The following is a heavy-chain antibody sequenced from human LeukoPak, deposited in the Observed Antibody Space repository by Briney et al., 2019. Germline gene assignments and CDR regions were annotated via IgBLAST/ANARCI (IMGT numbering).Heavy chain of an antibody. CDR2: LYHSGST. D-gene: IGHD2-15*01. Sequence: PSGTLSLTCAVSGGSISSSNWWSWVRQSPGKGLEWIGELYHSGSTNYNPSLKSRVTISVDTSKNQFSLKLSSVTAADTAVYYCARDPRSSGYCSGGSCSDWFDPWGQGTLVTVSS. CDR1: GGSISSSNW. V-gene: IGHV4-4*02. CDR3: ARDPRSSGYCSGGSCSDWFDP. J-gene: IGHJ5*02.